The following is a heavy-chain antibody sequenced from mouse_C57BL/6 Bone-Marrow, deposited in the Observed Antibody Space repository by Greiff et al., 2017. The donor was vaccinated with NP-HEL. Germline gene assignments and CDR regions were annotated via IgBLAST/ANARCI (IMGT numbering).Heavy chain of an antibody. CDR1: GYTFTSYW. CDR2: IHPNSGST. D-gene: IGHD1-1*01. J-gene: IGHJ2*01. Sequence: QVQLQQPGAELVKPGASVKLSCKASGYTFTSYWMHWVKQRPGQGLEWIGMIHPNSGSTNYNEKFKSKATLTVDKSSSTAYMQLSSLTSEDSAVYYCARQAGIYYRIYFDYWGQGTTLTVSS. V-gene: IGHV1-64*01. CDR3: ARQAGIYYRIYFDY.